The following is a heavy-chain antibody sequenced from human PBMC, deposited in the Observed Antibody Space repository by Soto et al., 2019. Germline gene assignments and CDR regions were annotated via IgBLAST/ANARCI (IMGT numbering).Heavy chain of an antibody. CDR1: GYTLTELS. Sequence: GASVKVSCKVSGYTLTELSMHWVRQAPGKGLEWMGGFDPEDGETIYAQKFQGRVTMTEDTSTDTAYMELSSLRSEDTAVYYCATFATLLRYFDWSEYYFDYWGQGTLVTVSS. CDR3: ATFATLLRYFDWSEYYFDY. D-gene: IGHD3-9*01. CDR2: FDPEDGET. J-gene: IGHJ4*02. V-gene: IGHV1-24*01.